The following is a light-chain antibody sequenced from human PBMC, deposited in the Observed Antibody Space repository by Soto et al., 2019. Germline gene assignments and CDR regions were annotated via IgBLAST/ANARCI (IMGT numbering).Light chain of an antibody. V-gene: IGKV3-11*01. CDR3: QQRAT. Sequence: VLTQSPATLSVSPGERVTLSCRASQSVNQHLAWYQHRPGQAPRLLIYDTSYMAAGIPARFSGSWSGTDFTLTISSHEPEDHAVYYCQQRATFGPGTKVDI. CDR2: DTS. J-gene: IGKJ3*01. CDR1: QSVNQH.